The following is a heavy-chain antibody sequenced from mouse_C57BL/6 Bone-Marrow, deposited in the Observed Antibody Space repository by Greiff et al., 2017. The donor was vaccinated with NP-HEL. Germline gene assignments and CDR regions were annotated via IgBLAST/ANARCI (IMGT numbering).Heavy chain of an antibody. CDR2: IRSKSSNYAT. CDR3: VSLITTVVEDWYFDV. Sequence: EVMLVESGGGLVQPKGSLKLSCAASGFTFNTYAMHWVRQAPGKGLEWVARIRSKSSNYATYYADSVKDRFTISRDDSQSMLYLQMNNLKTEDTAMYYCVSLITTVVEDWYFDVWGTGTTVTVSS. D-gene: IGHD1-1*01. J-gene: IGHJ1*03. V-gene: IGHV10-3*01. CDR1: GFTFNTYA.